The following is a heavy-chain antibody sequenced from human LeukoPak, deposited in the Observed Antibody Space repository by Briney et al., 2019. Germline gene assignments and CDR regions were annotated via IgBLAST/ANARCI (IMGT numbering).Heavy chain of an antibody. Sequence: GGSLRLSCAASGFTFSSYSMNWVRQAPGKGLEWVSYISSSSGTIYYADSVKGRFTISRDNAKNSLYLQMNSLRAEDTAVYYCARAWGYCSSTSCYNFDYWGQGTLVTVSS. CDR2: ISSSSGTI. CDR1: GFTFSSYS. J-gene: IGHJ4*02. V-gene: IGHV3-48*01. CDR3: ARAWGYCSSTSCYNFDY. D-gene: IGHD2-2*02.